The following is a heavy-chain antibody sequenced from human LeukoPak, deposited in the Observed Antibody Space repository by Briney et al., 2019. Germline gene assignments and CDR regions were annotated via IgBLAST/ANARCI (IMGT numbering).Heavy chain of an antibody. CDR1: GGTFSSYA. J-gene: IGHJ5*02. CDR3: ATVLFMVRGVIISSTDNWFDP. Sequence: GASVKVSCKASGGTFSSYAISWVRQAPGQGLEWMGGIIPIFGTANYAQKFQGRVTITADESTSTAYMELSSLRSEDTAVYYCATVLFMVRGVIISSTDNWFDPWGQGTLVTVSS. D-gene: IGHD3-10*01. CDR2: IIPIFGTA. V-gene: IGHV1-69*01.